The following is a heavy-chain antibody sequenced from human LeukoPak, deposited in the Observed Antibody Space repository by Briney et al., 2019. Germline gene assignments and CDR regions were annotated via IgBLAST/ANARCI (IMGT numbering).Heavy chain of an antibody. CDR2: IYYSGST. J-gene: IGHJ4*02. CDR3: ARLPARVIWGFDY. D-gene: IGHD3-16*01. CDR1: GGSISSSSYY. Sequence: PSETLSLTCTVSGGSISSSSYYWGWIRQPPGKGLEWIGSIYYSGSTYYNPSLKSRVTISVDTSKNQFSLKLSSVTAADTAVYYCARLPARVIWGFDYWGQGTLVTVSS. V-gene: IGHV4-39*01.